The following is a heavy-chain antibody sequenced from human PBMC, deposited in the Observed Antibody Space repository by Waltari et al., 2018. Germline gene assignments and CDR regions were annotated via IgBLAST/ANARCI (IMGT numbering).Heavy chain of an antibody. CDR2: IYPGDSDT. Sequence: EVQLEQSGAEVKEPGESLKISCKGSGYTFSSQSIAWVRQMPGQGLEWMGIIYPGDSDTRYSPSFQGQVTISADKSISTAYLQWRSLKASVTGIYYCARRGRGEEGRWFDPWGQGTMVTVSS. CDR1: GYTFSSQS. D-gene: IGHD2-15*01. V-gene: IGHV5-51*01. CDR3: ARRGRGEEGRWFDP. J-gene: IGHJ5*02.